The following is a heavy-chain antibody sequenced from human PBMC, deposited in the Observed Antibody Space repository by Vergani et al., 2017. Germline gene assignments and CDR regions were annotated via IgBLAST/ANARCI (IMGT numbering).Heavy chain of an antibody. CDR3: ARWGEFDY. D-gene: IGHD3-16*01. CDR1: GGSISSSSYY. CDR2: IYYSGST. V-gene: IGHV4-39*01. Sequence: QVQLQESGPGLVKPSGTLSLTCAVSGGSISSSSYYWGWIRQPPGKGLEWIGSIYYSGSTYYNPSLKSRVTISVDTSKNQFSLKLSSVTAADTAVYYCARWGEFDYWGQGTLVTVSS. J-gene: IGHJ4*02.